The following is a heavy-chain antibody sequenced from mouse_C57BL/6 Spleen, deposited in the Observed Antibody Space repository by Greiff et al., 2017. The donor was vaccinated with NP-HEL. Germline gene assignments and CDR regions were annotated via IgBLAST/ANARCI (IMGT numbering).Heavy chain of an antibody. D-gene: IGHD2-1*01. CDR3: ARGGKANFDY. CDR1: GFTFSDYY. CDR2: INYDGSST. J-gene: IGHJ2*01. V-gene: IGHV5-16*01. Sequence: DVKLVESEGGLVQPGSSMKLSCTASGFTFSDYYMAWVRQVPEKGLEWVANINYDGSSTYYLDSLKSRFIISRDNAKNILYLQMSSLKSEDTATYYCARGGKANFDYWGQGTTLTVSS.